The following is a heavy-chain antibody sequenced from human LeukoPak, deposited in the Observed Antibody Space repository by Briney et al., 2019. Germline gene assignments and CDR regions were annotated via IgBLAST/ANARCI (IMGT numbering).Heavy chain of an antibody. CDR2: IGGRDGST. V-gene: IGHV3-23*01. Sequence: GGSLRLSCAASGFTFSSYGMSWVRQAPGKGLEWVSAIGGRDGSTYYADSVKGRFTISRDNSKNTLYVQMNSLRAEDTAVYYCAKGHYYGSGSLDYWGQGTLVTVAS. J-gene: IGHJ4*02. D-gene: IGHD3-10*01. CDR1: GFTFSSYG. CDR3: AKGHYYGSGSLDY.